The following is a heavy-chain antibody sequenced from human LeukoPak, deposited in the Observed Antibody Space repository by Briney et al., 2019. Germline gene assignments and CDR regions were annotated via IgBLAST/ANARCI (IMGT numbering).Heavy chain of an antibody. D-gene: IGHD3-10*01. CDR1: GFTFSSYW. J-gene: IGHJ4*02. Sequence: PGGSLRLSCAASGFTFSSYWMYWVRQAPGKGLEWVSSISSSSSYIYYADSVKGRFTISRDNAKNSLYLQMNSLRAEDTAVYYCARALDHGSGTGGYWGQGTLVTVSS. CDR3: ARALDHGSGTGGY. V-gene: IGHV3-21*01. CDR2: ISSSSSYI.